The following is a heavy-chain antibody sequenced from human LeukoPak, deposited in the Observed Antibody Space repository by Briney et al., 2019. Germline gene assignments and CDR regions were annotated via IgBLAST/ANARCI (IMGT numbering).Heavy chain of an antibody. J-gene: IGHJ4*02. V-gene: IGHV4-31*03. D-gene: IGHD3-22*01. CDR3: SRGLDSRKLGC. Sequence: SETLSLTCTVSAASFSSDDQYWNWLRQSPGKRLEWIGSIHARGKLHNNPSLESRVTMSRDTTNNQFSLNLNSVTAADTAGYFCSRGLDSRKLGCWGQGILVTVSS. CDR1: AASFSSDDQY. CDR2: IHARGKL.